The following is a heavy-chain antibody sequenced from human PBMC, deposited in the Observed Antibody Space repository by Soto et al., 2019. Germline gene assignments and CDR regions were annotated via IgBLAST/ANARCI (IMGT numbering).Heavy chain of an antibody. CDR3: AKDRGEYTSAPCDS. D-gene: IGHD3-10*01. Sequence: EVQLLESGGGLVQPGGSLRLSCAASGFTFSNSAMSWVRQAPGKGLEWGSAISGSGGSTYYADSVKGRFTISRDNSKNTLYLHMNSLRAEDAAVYYCAKDRGEYTSAPCDSWGQGTLVTVSS. CDR1: GFTFSNSA. J-gene: IGHJ4*02. CDR2: ISGSGGST. V-gene: IGHV3-23*01.